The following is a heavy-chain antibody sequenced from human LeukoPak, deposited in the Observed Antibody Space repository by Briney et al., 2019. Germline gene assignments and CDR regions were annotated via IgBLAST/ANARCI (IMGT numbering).Heavy chain of an antibody. D-gene: IGHD5-24*01. J-gene: IGHJ4*02. V-gene: IGHV3-7*04. CDR3: TRVGYIDEGIDY. CDR2: IKQDGSKK. Sequence: GGSLRLSGVASGFPFSSYWMTWVRQAPGKGLEWVANIKQDGSKKSYVDSVKGRFTISRDNTKNSRYLQMNSLRAEDTAIYYCTRVGYIDEGIDYWGQGTLVTVSS. CDR1: GFPFSSYW.